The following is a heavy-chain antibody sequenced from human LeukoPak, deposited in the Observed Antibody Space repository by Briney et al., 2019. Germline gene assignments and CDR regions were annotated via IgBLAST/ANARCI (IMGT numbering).Heavy chain of an antibody. CDR1: GGSFSGYY. D-gene: IGHD3-16*01. J-gene: IGHJ5*02. Sequence: SETLSLTCAVYGGSFSGYYWSWIRQPPGKGLEWIGEINHSGNINNNPSLKSRVNVSLDTSKNQFSLKLRSVTAADTAVYYCARYILGSSGPFDPWGQGTLVTVSS. CDR2: INHSGNI. V-gene: IGHV4-34*01. CDR3: ARYILGSSGPFDP.